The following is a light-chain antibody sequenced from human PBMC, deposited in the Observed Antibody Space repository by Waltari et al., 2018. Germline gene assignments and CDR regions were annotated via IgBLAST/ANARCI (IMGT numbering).Light chain of an antibody. V-gene: IGLV2-14*01. CDR1: SSDVGGYNY. Sequence: QSALTQTASASGSPGQSITISCTATSSDVGGYNYFSWYQQHPAKAPKLMIYEVSNRPSGVSNRFSGSKSGNTASLTISGLQAEDEADYYCSSYTSSSTLVFGGGTKLTVL. J-gene: IGLJ2*01. CDR2: EVS. CDR3: SSYTSSSTLV.